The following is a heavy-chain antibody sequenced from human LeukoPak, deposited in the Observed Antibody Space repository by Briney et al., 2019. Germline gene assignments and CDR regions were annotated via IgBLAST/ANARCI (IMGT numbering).Heavy chain of an antibody. CDR2: INHSGST. D-gene: IGHD5-18*01. J-gene: IGHJ4*02. CDR1: GGSFSGYY. Sequence: PSETLSLTCAVYGGSFSGYYWNWIRQPPGKGLEWIGEINHSGSTNYNPSLKSRVTISVDTSKNQFSLKLSSVTAADTAVYYCARRRLWLRFDYWGQGTLVTVSS. V-gene: IGHV4-34*01. CDR3: ARRRLWLRFDY.